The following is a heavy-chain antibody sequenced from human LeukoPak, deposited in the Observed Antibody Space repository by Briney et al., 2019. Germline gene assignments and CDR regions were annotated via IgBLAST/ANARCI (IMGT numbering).Heavy chain of an antibody. Sequence: SETLSLTCTVSGGSISSSSYYWGWIRQPPGKGLEWIGSIYYSGSTYYNPSLKSRVTISVDTSKNQFSLKLSSVTAADTAVYYCARLHYYDSSGPDDYWGQGTLVTVSS. CDR3: ARLHYYDSSGPDDY. J-gene: IGHJ4*02. CDR2: IYYSGST. D-gene: IGHD3-22*01. V-gene: IGHV4-39*01. CDR1: GGSISSSSYY.